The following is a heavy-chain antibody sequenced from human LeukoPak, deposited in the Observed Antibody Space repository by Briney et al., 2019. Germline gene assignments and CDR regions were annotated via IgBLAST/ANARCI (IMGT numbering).Heavy chain of an antibody. CDR1: GFTFSSYA. CDR3: AKAGAVVVVAAKFFDY. V-gene: IGHV3-23*01. J-gene: IGHJ4*02. Sequence: GGSLRLSCAASGFTFSSYAMSWVRQATGKGLEWVSAISGSGGSTYYADSVKGRFTISRDNSKNTLYLQMNSLRAEDTAVYYCAKAGAVVVVAAKFFDYWGQGTLVTVSS. CDR2: ISGSGGST. D-gene: IGHD2-15*01.